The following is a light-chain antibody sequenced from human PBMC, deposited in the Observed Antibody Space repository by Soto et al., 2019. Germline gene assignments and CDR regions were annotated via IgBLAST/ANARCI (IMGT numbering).Light chain of an antibody. CDR1: SSDVGGYNY. CDR3: ASYTSSSTSVI. V-gene: IGLV2-14*01. Sequence: QSALTQPPSASGSPGQSVTISCTGTSSDVGGYNYVSWYRQHPGKAPQLIIFEVSNRPSGISSRFSGSKSGNTASLTISGLQAEDEADYYCASYTSSSTSVIFGRGTKLTVL. J-gene: IGLJ2*01. CDR2: EVS.